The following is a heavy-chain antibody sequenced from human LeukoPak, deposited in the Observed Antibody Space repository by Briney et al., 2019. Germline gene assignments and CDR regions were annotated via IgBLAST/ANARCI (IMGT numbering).Heavy chain of an antibody. D-gene: IGHD1/OR15-1a*01. J-gene: IGHJ4*02. CDR2: ISGSGGST. CDR3: AKGPNNKESDSDY. V-gene: IGHV3-23*01. CDR1: GFTFSDYY. Sequence: PGGSLRLSCAASGFTFSDYYMSWIRQAPGKGLEWVSAISGSGGSTYYADSVKGRFTISKDNSKNTLYLQMNSLRAEDTAVYYCAKGPNNKESDSDYWGQGTLVTVSS.